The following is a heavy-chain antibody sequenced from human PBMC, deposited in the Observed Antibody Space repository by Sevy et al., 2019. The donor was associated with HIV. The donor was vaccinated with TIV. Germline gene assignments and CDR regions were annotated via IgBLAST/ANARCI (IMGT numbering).Heavy chain of an antibody. Sequence: GGSLRLSCAASGFTFSSYEMNWVRQAPGKGLEWVSYISSSGSTKKYADSVKGRFTISRDNAKNSLYLQMNSLRAEDTAVYYCASEDGSRKYFQYWGQGTLVTVSS. CDR1: GFTFSSYE. CDR3: ASEDGSRKYFQY. V-gene: IGHV3-48*03. D-gene: IGHD6-13*01. J-gene: IGHJ1*01. CDR2: ISSSGSTK.